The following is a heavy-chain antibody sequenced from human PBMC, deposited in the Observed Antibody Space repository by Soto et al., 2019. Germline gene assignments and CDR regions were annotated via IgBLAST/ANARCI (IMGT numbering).Heavy chain of an antibody. Sequence: EVQLLESGGGLVQPGGSLRLSCAASGFTFSSYAMSWVRQAPGKWLEWVSAISGSGGSTYYADSVKGRFTISRDNSKNTLYLQMNSLSAGDTAVYYCSKDRTPYWGGDCYSSGFDYWGQGTLVTVSS. V-gene: IGHV3-23*01. CDR3: SKDRTPYWGGDCYSSGFDY. CDR2: ISGSGGST. D-gene: IGHD2-21*02. J-gene: IGHJ4*02. CDR1: GFTFSSYA.